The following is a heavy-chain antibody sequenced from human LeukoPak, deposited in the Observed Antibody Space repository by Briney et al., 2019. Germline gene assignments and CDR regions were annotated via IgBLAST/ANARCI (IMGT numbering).Heavy chain of an antibody. J-gene: IGHJ4*02. CDR3: AREPLDSSPSFDY. V-gene: IGHV3-11*04. Sequence: GGSLRLSCAASGFTFSEYYMSWIRQAPGKGREWVSYISSSGSTIYYADSVKGRFTISRDNAKNSLYLQMNSLRAEDTAVYYCAREPLDSSPSFDYWGQGTLVTVSS. CDR2: ISSSGSTI. D-gene: IGHD3-22*01. CDR1: GFTFSEYY.